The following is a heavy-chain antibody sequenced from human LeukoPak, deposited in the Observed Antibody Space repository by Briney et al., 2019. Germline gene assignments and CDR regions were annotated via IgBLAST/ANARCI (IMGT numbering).Heavy chain of an antibody. J-gene: IGHJ3*02. CDR3: ARELREHGVFDI. D-gene: IGHD1-26*01. V-gene: IGHV3-30*02. Sequence: GGSLRLSCAASGFTFSSYSMNWVRQAPGKGLEWVAFIRYDGSNKYYAASVKGRFSISRDSPKNTVHLQMNSLRAEDTAVYYCARELREHGVFDIWGQGTMVTVSS. CDR2: IRYDGSNK. CDR1: GFTFSSYS.